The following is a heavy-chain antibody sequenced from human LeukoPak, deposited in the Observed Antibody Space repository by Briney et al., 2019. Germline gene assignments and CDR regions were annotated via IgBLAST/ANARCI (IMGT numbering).Heavy chain of an antibody. CDR2: INPNSGGT. V-gene: IGHV1-2*02. J-gene: IGHJ5*02. Sequence: VASVKVSFKASGYTFTGYYMHWVRQAPGQGLEWMGWINPNSGGTNYTQKFQGRVTMTRDTSISTAYMELSRLRSDDTAVYYCAREAAGYNWFDPWGQGTLVTVSS. CDR1: GYTFTGYY. CDR3: AREAAGYNWFDP. D-gene: IGHD6-13*01.